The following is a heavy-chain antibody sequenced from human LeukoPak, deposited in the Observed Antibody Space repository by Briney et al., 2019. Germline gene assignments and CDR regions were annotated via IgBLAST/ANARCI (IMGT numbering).Heavy chain of an antibody. J-gene: IGHJ5*02. Sequence: SVKVSCNSSGGTFSSYAISWVRQAPGQGLELMGGIIPIFGTANYAQKFQGRVTITTDESTSTAYMELSSLRSEDTAVYYCAREYNRGLRYFDWLLPNWFDPWGQGTLVTVSS. CDR3: AREYNRGLRYFDWLLPNWFDP. D-gene: IGHD3-9*01. V-gene: IGHV1-69*05. CDR1: GGTFSSYA. CDR2: IIPIFGTA.